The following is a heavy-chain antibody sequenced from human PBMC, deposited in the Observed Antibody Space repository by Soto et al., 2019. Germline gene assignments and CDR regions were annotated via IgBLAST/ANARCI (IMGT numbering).Heavy chain of an antibody. D-gene: IGHD5-18*01. J-gene: IGHJ4*02. CDR1: GFTFSSYW. CDR3: ARDLVDTAMMIAGLDY. V-gene: IGHV3-74*01. CDR2: INSDGSST. Sequence: GSLRLSCAASGFTFSSYWMHWVRQAPGKGLVWVSRINSDGSSTSYADSVKCRFTISRDNAKNTLYLQMNSLRAEDTAVYYCARDLVDTAMMIAGLDYWGQGTLVTVSS.